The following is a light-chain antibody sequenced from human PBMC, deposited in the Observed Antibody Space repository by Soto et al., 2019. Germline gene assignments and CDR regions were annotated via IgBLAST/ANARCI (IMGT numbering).Light chain of an antibody. CDR1: QSVSRY. CDR2: DAS. CDR3: QQRSNWPIT. J-gene: IGKJ5*01. Sequence: EIVFTQSPATLSLSPGERATLSCRASQSVSRYLAWYQQKPGQAPRLLIYDASNRATGIPARFSGSGSGTDFTLTISRLEPEDFAVYYCQQRSNWPITFGQGTRLEIK. V-gene: IGKV3-11*01.